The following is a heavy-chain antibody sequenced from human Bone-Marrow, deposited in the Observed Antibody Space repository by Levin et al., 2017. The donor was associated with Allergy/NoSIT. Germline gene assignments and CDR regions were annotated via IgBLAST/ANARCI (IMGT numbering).Heavy chain of an antibody. V-gene: IGHV4-59*01. D-gene: IGHD3-3*01. Sequence: TSETLSLTCTVSGASIRSYYWSWIRQPPGKGLEWIGYMFHSGDTHYNPSLKSRVNISIDTSKNQFSLQLSSVTAADTAVYYCAKKGYDIWSGYYYWYFDVWGRGTLVTVSS. CDR1: GASIRSYY. CDR2: MFHSGDT. J-gene: IGHJ2*01. CDR3: AKKGYDIWSGYYYWYFDV.